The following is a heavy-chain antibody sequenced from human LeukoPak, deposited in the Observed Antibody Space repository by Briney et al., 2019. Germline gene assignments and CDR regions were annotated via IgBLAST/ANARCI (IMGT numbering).Heavy chain of an antibody. Sequence: GGSLRLSCAASGFTFSSYSMSWVRQAPGKGLEWVSAISGSGGSTYYADSVKGRFSISRDNSKNTLYLQMNSLRAEDTAVYYCAKVIAIQYYFDYWGRGTLVTVSS. CDR3: AKVIAIQYYFDY. CDR1: GFTFSSYS. J-gene: IGHJ4*02. D-gene: IGHD2-21*01. V-gene: IGHV3-23*01. CDR2: ISGSGGST.